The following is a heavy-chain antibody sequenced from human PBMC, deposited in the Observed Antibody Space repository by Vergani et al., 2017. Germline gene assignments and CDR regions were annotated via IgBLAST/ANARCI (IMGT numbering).Heavy chain of an antibody. V-gene: IGHV4-39*01. CDR1: GDSIISRSYY. Sequence: QMQLQESGPGLVKASETLSLTCTVSGDSIISRSYYWGWIRQPPGKGREWIGSIYNSGNGDSSSSLKSRVTISADTSKNQFSLRLTSVTAADTAVYYCASGKYYWDSTSHFRGRYFDVWGRGTLVTVPS. J-gene: IGHJ2*01. CDR3: ASGKYYWDSTSHFRGRYFDV. CDR2: IYNSGNG. D-gene: IGHD3-16*01.